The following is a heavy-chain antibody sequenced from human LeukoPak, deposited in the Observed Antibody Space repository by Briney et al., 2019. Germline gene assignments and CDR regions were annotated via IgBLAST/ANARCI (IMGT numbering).Heavy chain of an antibody. J-gene: IGHJ4*02. CDR3: VRDVDI. CDR2: IGTAGDT. D-gene: IGHD5-24*01. CDR1: GFTFKSYD. V-gene: IGHV3-13*01. Sequence: AGGSLRLSCAASGFTFKSYDMHWVRQAAGEGLEWVSAIGTAGDTYYPGSVKGRFTISRDNAKNSVYLQMNGLTVEDTAVYYCVRDVDIWGQGTLVTVSS.